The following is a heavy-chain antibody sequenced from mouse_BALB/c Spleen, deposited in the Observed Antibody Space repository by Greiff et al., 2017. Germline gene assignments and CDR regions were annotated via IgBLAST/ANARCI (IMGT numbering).Heavy chain of an antibody. D-gene: IGHD3-3*01. Sequence: DVKLVESGGGLVKPGGSLKLSCAASGFTFSSYALSWVRQTPEKRLEWVATISSGGSYTYYPDSVKGRFTISRDNAKNTLYLQMSSLRSEDTDMYYCARLRAGSCCCDNWGRGTTLTVSS. CDR2: ISSGGSYT. CDR1: GFTFSSYA. V-gene: IGHV5-9-1*01. J-gene: IGHJ2*01. CDR3: ARLRAGSCCCDN.